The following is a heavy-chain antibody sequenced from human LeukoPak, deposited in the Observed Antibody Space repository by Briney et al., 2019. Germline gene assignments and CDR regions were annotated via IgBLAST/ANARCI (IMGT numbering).Heavy chain of an antibody. D-gene: IGHD2-21*02. CDR2: INHSGIT. CDR3: ARGLVTHVGLWNY. J-gene: IGHJ4*02. V-gene: IGHV4-34*01. CDR1: GGSFSGYY. Sequence: PSETLSLTCAVYGGSFSGYYWSWIRQPPGKGLEWLGEINHSGITSYNPSLKSRVTISLDMSKNQFSLKLSSVTAADTAVYYCARGLVTHVGLWNYWGQGSLVTVSS.